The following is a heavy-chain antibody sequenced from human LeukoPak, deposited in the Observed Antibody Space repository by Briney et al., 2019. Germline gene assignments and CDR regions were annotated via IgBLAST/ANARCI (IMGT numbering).Heavy chain of an antibody. D-gene: IGHD3-22*01. J-gene: IGHJ5*02. V-gene: IGHV3-23*01. CDR3: AKGSSGYFADL. CDR2: ISNDGGGT. Sequence: GGSLRLSCAASGFIFNNYGLIWVRQAPGEGLEWVSAISNDGGGTNYADFVRGRFTISRDNSKNTLLLQMNSLRAEDTALYYCAKGSSGYFADLWGQGTLVTVSS. CDR1: GFIFNNYG.